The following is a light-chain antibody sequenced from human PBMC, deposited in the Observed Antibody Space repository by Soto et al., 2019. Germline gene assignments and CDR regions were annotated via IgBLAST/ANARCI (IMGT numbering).Light chain of an antibody. Sequence: DIQLTQSPSFLSASVGDRVTITCRASQDFNNYLAWYQQKPGKAPKLLIYAASTLQSGVPSRFSGSGSGTEFTLTISSLQPEDFATYYCQQLNSYPLTFGGGTKVDIK. V-gene: IGKV1-9*01. CDR2: AAS. CDR1: QDFNNY. J-gene: IGKJ4*01. CDR3: QQLNSYPLT.